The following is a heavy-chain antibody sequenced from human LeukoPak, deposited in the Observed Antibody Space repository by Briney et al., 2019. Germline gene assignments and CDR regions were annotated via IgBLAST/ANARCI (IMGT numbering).Heavy chain of an antibody. D-gene: IGHD2-21*01. CDR3: ARGLFSTWAYYVDY. V-gene: IGHV4-34*01. J-gene: IGHJ4*02. CDR2: INHSGST. Sequence: PSETLSLTCAVYGGSFSGYYWSWIRQPPGKGLEWIGEINHSGSTNYNPSLKSRVTISVDTSKNQFSLKLSSVTAADTAVYYCARGLFSTWAYYVDYWGQGTLVTVSS. CDR1: GGSFSGYY.